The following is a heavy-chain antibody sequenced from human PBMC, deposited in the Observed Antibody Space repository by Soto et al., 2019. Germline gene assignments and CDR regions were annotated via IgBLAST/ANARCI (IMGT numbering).Heavy chain of an antibody. V-gene: IGHV4-31*03. J-gene: IGHJ6*02. CDR3: ARRAEYYYYGMDV. CDR2: IYYSGST. Sequence: KTSETLSLTCTVSGGSISSGGYYWSWIRQHPGKGLEWIGYIYYSGSTYYNPSLKSRVTISVDTSKNQFSLKLSSVTAADTAVYYCARRAEYYYYGMDVWGQGTTVTVSS. CDR1: GGSISSGGYY.